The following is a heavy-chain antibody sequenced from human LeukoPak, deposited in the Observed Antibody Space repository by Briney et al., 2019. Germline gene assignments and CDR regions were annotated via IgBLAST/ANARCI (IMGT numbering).Heavy chain of an antibody. Sequence: SVKVSCKASGYTFTNYDITWVRQAPGQGLEWMGGIIPIFGTANYAQKFQGRVTITADKSTSTAYMELSSLRSEDTAVYYCARARAVDTAMVPDYWGQGTLVAVSS. D-gene: IGHD5-18*01. J-gene: IGHJ4*02. CDR1: GYTFTNYD. V-gene: IGHV1-69*06. CDR2: IIPIFGTA. CDR3: ARARAVDTAMVPDY.